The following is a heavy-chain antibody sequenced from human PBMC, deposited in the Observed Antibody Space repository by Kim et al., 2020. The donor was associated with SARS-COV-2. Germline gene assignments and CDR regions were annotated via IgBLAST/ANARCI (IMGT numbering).Heavy chain of an antibody. CDR1: GGSISSGGYY. J-gene: IGHJ6*02. CDR3: ARDRCSSTSCKGSPLGMDV. CDR2: IYYSGST. Sequence: SETLSLTCTVSGGSISSGGYYWSWIRQHPGKGLEWIGYIYYSGSTYYNPSLKSRVTISVDTSKNQFSLKLSSVTAADTAVYYCARDRCSSTSCKGSPLGMDVWGQGTTVTVSS. D-gene: IGHD2-2*01. V-gene: IGHV4-31*03.